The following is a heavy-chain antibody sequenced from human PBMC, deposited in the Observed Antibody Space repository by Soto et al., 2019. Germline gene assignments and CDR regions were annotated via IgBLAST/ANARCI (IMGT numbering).Heavy chain of an antibody. CDR3: ARHYYYDSSGYFDY. CDR2: IYYSGST. Sequence: SETLSLTCTVSGGSISSSSYYWGWIRQPPGKGLEWIGSIYYSGSTYYNPSLKSRVTISVDTSKNQFSLKLSSVTAADTAVYYCARHYYYDSSGYFDYWGQGTLVTVSS. J-gene: IGHJ4*02. CDR1: GGSISSSSYY. V-gene: IGHV4-39*01. D-gene: IGHD3-22*01.